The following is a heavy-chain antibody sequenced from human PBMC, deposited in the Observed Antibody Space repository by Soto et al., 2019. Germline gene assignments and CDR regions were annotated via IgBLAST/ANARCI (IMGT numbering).Heavy chain of an antibody. CDR2: ISGSGGST. D-gene: IGHD1-7*01. CDR1: GFTFSSYA. Sequence: GGSLRLSCAASGFTFSSYAMSWVRQAPGKGLEWVSAISGSGGSTYYADSVKGRFTISRDNSKNTLYLQMNSLRAEDKAVYYCAKELELGYYYYGMDVWGQGTTVTVSS. J-gene: IGHJ6*02. V-gene: IGHV3-23*01. CDR3: AKELELGYYYYGMDV.